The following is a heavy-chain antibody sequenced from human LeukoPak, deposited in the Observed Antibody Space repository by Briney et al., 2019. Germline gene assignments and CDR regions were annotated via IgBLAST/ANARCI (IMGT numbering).Heavy chain of an antibody. CDR2: ISSSSSYI. V-gene: IGHV3-21*01. CDR3: ARWGEIYGSGIGYFDY. D-gene: IGHD3-10*01. Sequence: TSESLRLSCAASGFSFSSYSMSWVRQAPGKGLEWVSSISSSSSYIYNANSVKGRFTISRDNAKTSLYLQMNSLRAEDTAVYYWARWGEIYGSGIGYFDYWGQGTLVTVSS. CDR1: GFSFSSYS. J-gene: IGHJ4*02.